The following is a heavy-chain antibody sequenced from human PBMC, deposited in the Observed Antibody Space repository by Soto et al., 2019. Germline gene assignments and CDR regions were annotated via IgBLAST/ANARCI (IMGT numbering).Heavy chain of an antibody. D-gene: IGHD6-6*01. J-gene: IGHJ4*02. Sequence: QVQLVESGGGVVQPGRSLRLSCAASGFTFSSYAMHWVRQAPGKGLEWVAVISYDGSNKYYADSVKGRFTISRDNSKNTLYLHMNSLRAEDTAVYYCARGIGSSSGGGDYWGQGTLVTVSS. CDR3: ARGIGSSSGGGDY. CDR2: ISYDGSNK. V-gene: IGHV3-30-3*01. CDR1: GFTFSSYA.